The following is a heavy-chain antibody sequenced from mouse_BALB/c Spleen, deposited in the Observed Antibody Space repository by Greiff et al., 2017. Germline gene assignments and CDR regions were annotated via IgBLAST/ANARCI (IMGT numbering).Heavy chain of an antibody. V-gene: IGHV1-69*02. CDR2: IYPSDSYT. Sequence: VQLQQPGAELVRPGASVTLSCKASGYTFTSYWINWVKQRPGKGLEWIGNIYPSDSYTNYNQKFKDKATLTVDKSSSTAYMQLSSPTSEDSAVYYCTRGDYWGQGTTLTVSS. J-gene: IGHJ2*01. CDR3: TRGDY. CDR1: GYTFTSYW.